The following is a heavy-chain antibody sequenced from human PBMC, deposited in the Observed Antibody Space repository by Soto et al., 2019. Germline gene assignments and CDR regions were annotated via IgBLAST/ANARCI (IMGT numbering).Heavy chain of an antibody. CDR1: GYTFTSYG. CDR3: ARGRYGDY. Sequence: QVHLVQSGAEAKKPGASVKVSRKASGYTFTSYGITWVRQAPGQGLEWMGWISAHNGNTDYAQKLQGRVIVTRDTSTSTAYMELRSLRSDDTAVYYCARGRYGDYWGQGALVTVSS. V-gene: IGHV1-18*01. J-gene: IGHJ4*02. D-gene: IGHD1-1*01. CDR2: ISAHNGNT.